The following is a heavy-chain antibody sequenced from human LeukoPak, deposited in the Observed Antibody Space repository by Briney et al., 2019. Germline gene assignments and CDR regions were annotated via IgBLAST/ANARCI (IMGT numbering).Heavy chain of an antibody. J-gene: IGHJ3*02. V-gene: IGHV1-46*01. D-gene: IGHD2-2*01. CDR3: ARDGGLVVPAAIGSTPVIGNVFDI. CDR1: GYTFTSYY. CDR2: INPSGGST. Sequence: ASVKVSCKASGYTFTSYYMHWVRQAPGQGLEWMGIINPSGGSTSYAQKFQGRVTMTRDTSTSTVYMEINSLTSDDTALYYCARDGGLVVPAAIGSTPVIGNVFDIWGQGTMVTVSS.